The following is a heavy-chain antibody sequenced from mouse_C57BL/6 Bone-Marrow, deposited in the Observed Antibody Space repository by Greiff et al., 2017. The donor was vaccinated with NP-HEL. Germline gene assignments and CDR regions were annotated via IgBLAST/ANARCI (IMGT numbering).Heavy chain of an antibody. D-gene: IGHD2-5*01. CDR2: IFPGSGST. Sequence: VKLMESGPELVKPGASVKISCKASGYTFTDYYINWVKQRPGQGLEWIGWIFPGSGSTYYNEKFKGKATLTVDKSSSTAYMLLSSLTSEDSAVYFCAKGSNYDYFDYWGQGTTLTVSS. J-gene: IGHJ2*01. CDR1: GYTFTDYY. CDR3: AKGSNYDYFDY. V-gene: IGHV1-75*01.